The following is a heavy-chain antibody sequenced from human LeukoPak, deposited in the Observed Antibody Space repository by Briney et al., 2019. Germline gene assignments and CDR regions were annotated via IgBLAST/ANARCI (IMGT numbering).Heavy chain of an antibody. J-gene: IGHJ1*01. V-gene: IGHV3-9*01. Sequence: GRSLRLSCAASGFTFDDYAMHWVRQAPGKGLEWGSGISWNSGSIGYADSVKGRFTISRDNAKNSLYLQMNSLRAEDTALYYCAKGCGGDYDCFQHWGQGTLVTVSS. CDR1: GFTFDDYA. CDR3: AKGCGGDYDCFQH. CDR2: ISWNSGSI. D-gene: IGHD2-21*02.